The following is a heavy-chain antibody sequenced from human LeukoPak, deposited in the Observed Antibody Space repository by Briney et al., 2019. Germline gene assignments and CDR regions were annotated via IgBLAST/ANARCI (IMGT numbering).Heavy chain of an antibody. Sequence: GESLKISCKGSGYSFTSYWIAWVRQMPGKGLEWMGIIYPGDSATRYSPSFQGQVTISADKSISTAYLQWSSLKASDTAMYYCASDLHYYDSSGYAFDVWGHGTMVTVSS. CDR3: ASDLHYYDSSGYAFDV. CDR2: IYPGDSAT. J-gene: IGHJ3*01. D-gene: IGHD3-22*01. V-gene: IGHV5-51*01. CDR1: GYSFTSYW.